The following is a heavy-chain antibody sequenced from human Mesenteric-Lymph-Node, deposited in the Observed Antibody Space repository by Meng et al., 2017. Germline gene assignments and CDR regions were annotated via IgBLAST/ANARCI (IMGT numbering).Heavy chain of an antibody. J-gene: IGHJ3*02. Sequence: GSLRLSCTVSGGSISSYYWSWIRQPPGKGLEWIGYIYYSGSTNYNPSLKSRVTISVDTSKNQFSLKLSSVTAADTAVYYCARESSSGWLNDAFDIWGQGTMVTVSS. D-gene: IGHD6-19*01. CDR2: IYYSGST. CDR1: GGSISSYY. CDR3: ARESSSGWLNDAFDI. V-gene: IGHV4-59*01.